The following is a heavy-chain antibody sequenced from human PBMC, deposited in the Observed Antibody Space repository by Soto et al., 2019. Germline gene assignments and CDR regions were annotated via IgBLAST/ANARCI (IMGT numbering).Heavy chain of an antibody. CDR2: IYYSGST. J-gene: IGHJ6*03. D-gene: IGHD4-17*01. Sequence: SETLSLTCTVSGGSISSSSYYWGWIRQPPGKGLEWIGSIYYSGSTYYNPSLKSRVTISLDTSKKQFSLKLSSVTAAETAVYSCARSSKFYGESYMDVCGKGTTVTLSS. CDR3: ARSSKFYGESYMDV. CDR1: GGSISSSSYY. V-gene: IGHV4-39*01.